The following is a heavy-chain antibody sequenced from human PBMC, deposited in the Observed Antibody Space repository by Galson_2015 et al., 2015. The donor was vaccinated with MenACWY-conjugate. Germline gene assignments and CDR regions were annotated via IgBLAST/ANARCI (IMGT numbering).Heavy chain of an antibody. Sequence: SLRLSCAASGFSFNSHSMNWVRQAPGQGLEWVSSIVSTSGYLYYADSVKGRFTISRDNAKNSLYLQMHSLRAEDTAVYYCTTMYSRSWGQGTLDTVSS. CDR3: TTMYSRS. CDR2: IVSTSGYL. CDR1: GFSFNSHS. V-gene: IGHV3-21*01. J-gene: IGHJ5*02. D-gene: IGHD6-13*01.